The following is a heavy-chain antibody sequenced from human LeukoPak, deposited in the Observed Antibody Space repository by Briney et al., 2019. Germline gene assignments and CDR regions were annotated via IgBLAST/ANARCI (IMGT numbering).Heavy chain of an antibody. CDR2: INHSGST. CDR3: ASGKMGDFWSGPPRFFDY. J-gene: IGHJ4*02. V-gene: IGHV4-34*01. D-gene: IGHD3-3*01. CDR1: GGSFSGYY. Sequence: PSETLSLTCAVYGGSFSGYYWSWIRQPPGKGLEWIGEINHSGSTNYNPSLKSRVNISVDTSKNQFSLKLRSVTAADTAVYYCASGKMGDFWSGPPRFFDYWGQGTLVTVSS.